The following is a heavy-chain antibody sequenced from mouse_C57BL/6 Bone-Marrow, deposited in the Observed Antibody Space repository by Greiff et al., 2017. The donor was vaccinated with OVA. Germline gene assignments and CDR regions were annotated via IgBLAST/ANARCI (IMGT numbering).Heavy chain of an antibody. J-gene: IGHJ3*01. CDR2: IVPEDGET. CDR3: ARTTVVPAY. Sequence: VQLQQSGAELVKPGASVKLSCTASGFNITDYYMHWVKQRPEHGLEWIGRIVPEDGETKYAPKFQGKATLTADTSSNTAYLQLSSLTSEDTAVYYCARTTVVPAYWGRGTLVTVSA. CDR1: GFNITDYY. V-gene: IGHV14-2*01. D-gene: IGHD1-1*01.